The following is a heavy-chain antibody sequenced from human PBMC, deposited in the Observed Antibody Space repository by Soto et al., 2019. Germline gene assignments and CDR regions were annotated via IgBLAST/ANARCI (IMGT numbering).Heavy chain of an antibody. J-gene: IGHJ3*02. CDR1: GFTFSSYS. Sequence: GGSLRLSCAASGFTFSSYSMNWVRQAPGKGLEWVSSISSSSSYIYYADSVKGRFTNSRDNAKTSLYLQMNSLRAEDTAVYYCARDRDYYDSSGYYHDAFDIWGQGTMVTVSS. V-gene: IGHV3-21*01. CDR3: ARDRDYYDSSGYYHDAFDI. D-gene: IGHD3-22*01. CDR2: ISSSSSYI.